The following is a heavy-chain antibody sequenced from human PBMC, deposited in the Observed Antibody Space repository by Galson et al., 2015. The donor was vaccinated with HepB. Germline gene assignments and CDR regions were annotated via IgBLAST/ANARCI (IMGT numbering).Heavy chain of an antibody. D-gene: IGHD6-13*01. Sequence: SVKFSCKASRYTFTAYYIHWVRQAPGQGLEWMGRINPRTGDTTYAQKFQGRITMTRDTSISIVYMELRSLRFDDTAIYYCARGGAAAGSKFNWFDPWGQGTLVTVSS. CDR3: ARGGAAAGSKFNWFDP. CDR1: RYTFTAYY. CDR2: INPRTGDT. J-gene: IGHJ5*02. V-gene: IGHV1-2*06.